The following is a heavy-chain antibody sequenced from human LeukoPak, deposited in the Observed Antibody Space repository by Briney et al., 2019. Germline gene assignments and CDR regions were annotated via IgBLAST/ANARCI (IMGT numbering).Heavy chain of an antibody. V-gene: IGHV3-30*02. CDR3: VRDATVGAAYFDF. J-gene: IGHJ4*02. CDR1: RFVFSSTG. D-gene: IGHD6-13*01. Sequence: GGSLRLSCAASRFVFSSTGMHWVRQAPGKGLEWVAYIRYDGSDKFYADFVKGRFTISRDNSKNTLSLQMTTLRPDDTAVYYCVRDATVGAAYFDFWGQGALVAVS. CDR2: IRYDGSDK.